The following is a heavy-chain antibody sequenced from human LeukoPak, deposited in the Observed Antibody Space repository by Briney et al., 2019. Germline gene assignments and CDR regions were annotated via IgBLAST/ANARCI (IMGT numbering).Heavy chain of an antibody. J-gene: IGHJ6*03. D-gene: IGHD3-22*01. Sequence: ASVKVSCKASGYTFTGYYMHWVRQAPGQGLEWMGWINPNSGGTNYAQKFQGRVTMTRDTSTSTVYMELSSLRSEDTAVYYCARDDKYDSSGPPFYYYYYMDVWGKGTTVTVSS. CDR3: ARDDKYDSSGPPFYYYYYMDV. CDR2: INPNSGGT. V-gene: IGHV1-2*02. CDR1: GYTFTGYY.